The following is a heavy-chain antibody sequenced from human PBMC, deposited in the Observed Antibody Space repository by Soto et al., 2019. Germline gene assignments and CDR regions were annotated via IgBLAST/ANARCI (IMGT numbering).Heavy chain of an antibody. CDR1: GYTFSDYA. CDR3: ASGTTVGFEP. CDR2: INAGNGNT. Sequence: QVQLVQSGAEEKKHGASVKVSCKDSGYTFSDYAIHWVRQAPGQRPEWMGWINAGNGNTKYSQQFQGRVTITRDTSASPAYLELSSLRSEETAVYYCASGTTVGFEPLGQGTRVTASS. J-gene: IGHJ5*02. D-gene: IGHD1-26*01. V-gene: IGHV1-3*05.